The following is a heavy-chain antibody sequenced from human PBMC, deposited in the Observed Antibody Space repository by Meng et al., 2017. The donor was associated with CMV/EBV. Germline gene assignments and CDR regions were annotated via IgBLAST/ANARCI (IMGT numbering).Heavy chain of an antibody. Sequence: GESLKISCAASGFTFSSSWMSWVRQAPGKGLEWVAKIKQDGSGKYYVCSVKGRFTSSRDNAKNSLYLQMNSLRAEDTAVYYCAKDRWVGATRFFQHWGQGTLVTVSS. V-gene: IGHV3-7*01. CDR3: AKDRWVGATRFFQH. J-gene: IGHJ1*01. D-gene: IGHD1-26*01. CDR1: GFTFSSSW. CDR2: IKQDGSGK.